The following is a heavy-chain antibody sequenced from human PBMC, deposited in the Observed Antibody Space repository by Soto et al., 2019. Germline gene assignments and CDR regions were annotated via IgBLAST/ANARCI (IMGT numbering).Heavy chain of an antibody. J-gene: IGHJ4*02. CDR3: ARDHGPTVNTPLAFDY. V-gene: IGHV1-3*01. Sequence: ASVKVSCKASGYTFTSYAMHWVRQAPGQRLEWMGWINAGNGNTKYSQKFQGRVTITRDTSASTAYMELSSLRSEDTAVYYCARDHGPTVNTPLAFDYWGQGTLVTVSS. D-gene: IGHD4-4*01. CDR2: INAGNGNT. CDR1: GYTFTSYA.